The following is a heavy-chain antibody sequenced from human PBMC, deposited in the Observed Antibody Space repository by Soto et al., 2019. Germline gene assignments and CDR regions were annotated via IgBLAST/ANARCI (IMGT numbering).Heavy chain of an antibody. CDR2: IFGGGAST. V-gene: IGHV3-23*01. D-gene: IGHD1-1*01. Sequence: PGGSLRLSCAASGFTFSTYVMNWVRQAPGQGLEWVSSIFGGGASTYYADSVRGRFTISRDNSKNTLFLQMNSLRVEDTAVYYCAKKVPGSNPLDSWGQGALVTVSS. CDR3: AKKVPGSNPLDS. J-gene: IGHJ4*02. CDR1: GFTFSTYV.